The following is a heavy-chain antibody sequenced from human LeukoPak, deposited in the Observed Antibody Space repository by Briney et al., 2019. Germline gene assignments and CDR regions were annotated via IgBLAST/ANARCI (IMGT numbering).Heavy chain of an antibody. J-gene: IGHJ4*02. CDR2: IYYSGST. CDR1: GGSISSGGYY. V-gene: IGHV4-31*03. D-gene: IGHD3-16*02. Sequence: PSQTLSLTCTVSGGSISSGGYYWSWIRLHPGKGLEWIGYIYYSGSTYYNPSLKSRVTISVDTSKNQFSLKLSSVTAADTAVYYCARVVDYVWGSYRYYFDYWGQGTLVTVSS. CDR3: ARVVDYVWGSYRYYFDY.